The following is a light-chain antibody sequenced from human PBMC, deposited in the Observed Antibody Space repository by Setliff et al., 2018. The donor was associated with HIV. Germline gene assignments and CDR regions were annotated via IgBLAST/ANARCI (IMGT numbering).Light chain of an antibody. CDR1: TGAVTRGHS. J-gene: IGLJ1*01. V-gene: IGLV7-46*01. CDR3: FVSCGRRHV. CDR2: ETT. Sequence: QAVVTQEPSVTVSPGGTVTLTCGSNTGAVTRGHSAHWFQQKPGQAPRTLIFETTRRQSWTPARFSGSLFGDKAALTLSGAQPDDEAEYFCFVSCGRRHVFGTGTKVTVL.